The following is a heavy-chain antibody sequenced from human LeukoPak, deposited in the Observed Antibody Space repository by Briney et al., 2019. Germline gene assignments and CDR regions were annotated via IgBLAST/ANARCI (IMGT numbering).Heavy chain of an antibody. CDR2: ISASAGRT. J-gene: IGHJ4*02. V-gene: IGHV3-23*01. CDR1: GFTFSNYA. CDR3: AKEYSGTFSPYPSHFGY. Sequence: PGGSLRLSCAASGFTFSNYAMNWVRQAPGKGLEWVSAISASAGRTYYADSVKGRFTISRANSKNTLFLQMNSLRADDTAVYYCAKEYSGTFSPYPSHFGYWGQGTLVTVSS. D-gene: IGHD1-26*01.